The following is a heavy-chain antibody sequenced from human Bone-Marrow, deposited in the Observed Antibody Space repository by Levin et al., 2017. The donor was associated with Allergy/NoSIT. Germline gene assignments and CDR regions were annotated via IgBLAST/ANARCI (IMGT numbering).Heavy chain of an antibody. CDR3: ARDGLYSPGWDFDY. CDR1: GFDFSAYW. D-gene: IGHD6-19*01. CDR2: LNTDGSSA. J-gene: IGHJ4*02. Sequence: GGSLRLSCAASGFDFSAYWMHWVRQAPGKGLVWVSRLNTDGSSATYADSVRGRFTTSRDNTENTLYLQMNSLRAEDTGVYYCARDGLYSPGWDFDYWGRGTLVIVSS. V-gene: IGHV3-74*01.